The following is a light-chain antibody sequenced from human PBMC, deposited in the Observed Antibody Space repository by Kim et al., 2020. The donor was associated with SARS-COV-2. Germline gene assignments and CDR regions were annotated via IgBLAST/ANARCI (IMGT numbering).Light chain of an antibody. CDR2: GAS. CDR1: QSISSY. J-gene: IGKJ3*01. CDR3: QQSDSAPFT. Sequence: DIQMTQSPSSLSASVGDRVTITCRASQSISSYLNWYQQKPGKAPKLLIYGASSLQSGVPSRFSGSGSGTDFTLTISSLQPEDFTTYYCQQSDSAPFTFGLGTKVDIK. V-gene: IGKV1-39*01.